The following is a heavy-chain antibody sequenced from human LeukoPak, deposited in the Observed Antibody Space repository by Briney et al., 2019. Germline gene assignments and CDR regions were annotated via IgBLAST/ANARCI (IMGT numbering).Heavy chain of an antibody. CDR3: ARMGATTSAFDI. CDR1: GGSISSGGYY. D-gene: IGHD1-26*01. J-gene: IGHJ3*02. CDR2: IYYSGST. V-gene: IGHV4-31*03. Sequence: SETLPLTCTVSGGSISSGGYYWSWIRQHPGKGLEWIGYIYYSGSTYYNPSLKSRVTISVDTSKNQFSLKLSSVTAADTAVYYCARMGATTSAFDIWGQGTMVTVSS.